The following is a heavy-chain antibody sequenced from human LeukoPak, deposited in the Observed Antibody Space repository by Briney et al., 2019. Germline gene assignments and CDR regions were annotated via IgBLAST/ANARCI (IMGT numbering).Heavy chain of an antibody. Sequence: KPGESLRISCKGSGYIFTSYWITWVRQMPGKGLEWMGMIDPTDFYTNYSPSFQGHVTISTDKSISTAYLQWSSLKASDTAIYYCARRGRSSSNFDFWGQGTLVTVSS. D-gene: IGHD6-6*01. CDR3: ARRGRSSSNFDF. J-gene: IGHJ4*02. V-gene: IGHV5-10-1*01. CDR2: IDPTDFYT. CDR1: GYIFTSYW.